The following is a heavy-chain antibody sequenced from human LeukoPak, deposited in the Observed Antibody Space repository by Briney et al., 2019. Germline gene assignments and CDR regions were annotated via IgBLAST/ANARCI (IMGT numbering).Heavy chain of an antibody. CDR2: INHSGST. J-gene: IGHJ6*03. CDR3: ASTSSTRRTNYYYYYMDV. D-gene: IGHD2-2*01. Sequence: SETLSLTCAVYGGSFSGYYWSWIRQPPGKGLEWIGEINHSGSTNYNPSLKSRVTISVDTSKNQFSLKLSSVTAADTAVYYCASTSSTRRTNYYYYYMDVWGKGTTVTVSS. CDR1: GGSFSGYY. V-gene: IGHV4-34*01.